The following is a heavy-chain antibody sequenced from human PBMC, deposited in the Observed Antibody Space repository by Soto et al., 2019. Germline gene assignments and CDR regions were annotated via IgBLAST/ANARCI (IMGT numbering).Heavy chain of an antibody. CDR1: GFPFSSYW. Sequence: EVQLVESGGDLVQRGGSLRLSCAASGFPFSSYWTHWVRHTPGNGLDWVARISGDGVTTYYADSVTGRFTVSRDKAKNTLSLQVSGLRAEDTAVYYCAREYYGLLTGYYTDYWGQGTLVSVSS. CDR2: ISGDGVTT. CDR3: AREYYGLLTGYYTDY. V-gene: IGHV3-74*01. J-gene: IGHJ4*02. D-gene: IGHD3-9*01.